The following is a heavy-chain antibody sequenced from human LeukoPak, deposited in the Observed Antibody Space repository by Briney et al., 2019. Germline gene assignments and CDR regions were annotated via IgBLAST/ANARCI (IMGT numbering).Heavy chain of an antibody. CDR3: ARDNPPSYQILTGYYDAFDI. Sequence: PGGSLRLSCAASGLNLTSYWMTWVRQAPGKGLEWVANINGDGREKNCMDSVKGRFTISRDNARNSLFLQMNILGAEDTAVYYCARDNPPSYQILTGYYDAFDIWGQGTTVTVSS. CDR2: INGDGREK. D-gene: IGHD3-9*01. J-gene: IGHJ3*02. V-gene: IGHV3-7*01. CDR1: GLNLTSYW.